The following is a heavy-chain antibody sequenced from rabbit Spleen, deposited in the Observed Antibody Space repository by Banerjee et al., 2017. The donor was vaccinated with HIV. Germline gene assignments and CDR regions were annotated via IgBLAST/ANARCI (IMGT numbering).Heavy chain of an antibody. CDR2: IDAGSSGFT. CDR3: ARDTGSSFSSYGMDL. V-gene: IGHV1S40*01. D-gene: IGHD8-1*01. CDR1: GVSFSFSSY. Sequence: QSLEESGGDLVKPGASLTLTCTASGVSFSFSSYMCWVRQAPGKGLEWIACIDAGSSGFTYFATWAKGRFTISKTSSTTVTLQMTSLTVADTATYFCARDTGSSFSSYGMDLWGPGTLVTVS. J-gene: IGHJ6*01.